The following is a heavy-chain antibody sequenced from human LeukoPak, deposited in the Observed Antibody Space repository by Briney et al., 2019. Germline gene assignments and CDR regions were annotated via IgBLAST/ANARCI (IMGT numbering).Heavy chain of an antibody. CDR1: GGTFSSYA. V-gene: IGHV1-69*04. CDR3: ARYDFWSGFSAFDI. Sequence: SVKVSCKASGGTFSSYAISWVRQAPGQGLEWMGRIIPILGIANYAQKFQGRVTITADKSMSTAYMELSSLRSEDTAVYYCARYDFWSGFSAFDIWGQGTMVTVSS. J-gene: IGHJ3*02. D-gene: IGHD3-3*01. CDR2: IIPILGIA.